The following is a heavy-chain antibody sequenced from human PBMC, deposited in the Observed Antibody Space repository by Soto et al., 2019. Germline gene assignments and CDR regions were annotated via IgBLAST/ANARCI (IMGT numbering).Heavy chain of an antibody. J-gene: IGHJ1*01. CDR1: GFTFISYT. D-gene: IGHD3-10*01. Sequence: GSLRLSCVASGFTFISYTINWVRQTPGRRLEWVAYISSSGSTIYYAESVKGRFTVSRDNAKSSLYLQMDGLRDEDTAVYYCASGLGSSRSWGQGSRVTVSS. CDR3: ASGLGSSRS. V-gene: IGHV3-48*02. CDR2: ISSSGSTI.